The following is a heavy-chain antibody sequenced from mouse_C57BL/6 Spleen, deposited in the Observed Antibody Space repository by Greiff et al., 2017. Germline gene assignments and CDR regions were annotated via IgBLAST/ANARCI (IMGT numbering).Heavy chain of an antibody. CDR2: INPSTGGT. CDR1: GYSFTGYY. Sequence: EVQLQQSGPELVKPGASVKISCKASGYSFTGYYMNWVKQSPEKSLEWIGEINPSTGGTTYNQKFKAKATLTVDKSSSTAYMQLKSLTSEDSAVYYCARTWELYYFDYWGQGTTLTVSS. V-gene: IGHV1-42*01. J-gene: IGHJ2*01. D-gene: IGHD4-1*01. CDR3: ARTWELYYFDY.